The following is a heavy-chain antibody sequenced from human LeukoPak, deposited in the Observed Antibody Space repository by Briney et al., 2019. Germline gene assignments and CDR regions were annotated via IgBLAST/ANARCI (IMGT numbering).Heavy chain of an antibody. V-gene: IGHV3-15*01. J-gene: IGHJ4*02. CDR3: STARDPGYYPDH. D-gene: IGHD3-9*01. CDR2: IKSKTDGGTT. Sequence: GGSLRLSCAGSGFTFSNAWMNWVRQAPGKGLEWVGRIKSKTDGGTTEYAAPVKGRFTISRDDSKNTLYLQMNSLKTEDTAVYYCSTARDPGYYPDHWGQGTLVTVSS. CDR1: GFTFSNAW.